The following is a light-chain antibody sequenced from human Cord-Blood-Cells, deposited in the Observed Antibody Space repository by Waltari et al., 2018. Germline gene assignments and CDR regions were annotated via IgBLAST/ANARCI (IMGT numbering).Light chain of an antibody. Sequence: QSALTQPPSASGSPGQSVTISCTGTSSDVAGYNYVSWYQQHPGKAPKLMIYEVSKRPSGVPDRFSGSKSGNTASLTVSGLQAEDEADYYCSSYAGSNNFEVFGTGTKVTVL. CDR3: SSYAGSNNFEV. CDR1: SSDVAGYNY. V-gene: IGLV2-8*01. J-gene: IGLJ1*01. CDR2: EVS.